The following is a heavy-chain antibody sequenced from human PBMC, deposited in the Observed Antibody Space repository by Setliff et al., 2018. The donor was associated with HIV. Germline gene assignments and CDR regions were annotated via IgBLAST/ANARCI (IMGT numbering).Heavy chain of an antibody. CDR1: GYTFTNYD. V-gene: IGHV1-8*01. Sequence: ASVKVSCKASGYTFTNYDINWVRQAPGQGLEWMGWMNPNNLNTGYAQKFQGRFTMTRNTSISTAYMELRSLRSEDTAVYYCARGLRYDTNDDYHDGYLNYWGQGTLVTVS. J-gene: IGHJ4*02. D-gene: IGHD3-22*01. CDR2: MNPNNLNT. CDR3: ARGLRYDTNDDYHDGYLNY.